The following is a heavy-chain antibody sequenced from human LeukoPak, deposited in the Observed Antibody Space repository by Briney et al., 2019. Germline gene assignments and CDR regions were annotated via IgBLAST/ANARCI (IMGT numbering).Heavy chain of an antibody. CDR1: VGSFSDYS. J-gene: IGHJ2*01. CDR2: INHSGIA. CDR3: ARVGFDL. Sequence: SETLSLTCAVYVGSFSDYSWSWIRQPPGKGLEGIGEINHSGIANYNPSLKSRVTISVDPSKNQFSLKVTYVTAADTAVYYCARVGFDLWGRGTLVTVSS. V-gene: IGHV4-34*01.